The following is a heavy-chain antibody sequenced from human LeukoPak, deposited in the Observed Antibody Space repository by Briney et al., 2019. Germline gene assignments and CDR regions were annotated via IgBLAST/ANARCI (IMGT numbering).Heavy chain of an antibody. Sequence: ASVKVSCKASGYTLTSYGISWVRQAPGQGLEWMGWISAHSGNTNYAQKLQGRVTMTTDTSTSTAYMELRSLRSDDTAVYYCAREELKMGATAYWGQGTLVTVSS. CDR1: GYTLTSYG. V-gene: IGHV1-18*01. CDR3: AREELKMGATAY. D-gene: IGHD1-26*01. CDR2: ISAHSGNT. J-gene: IGHJ4*02.